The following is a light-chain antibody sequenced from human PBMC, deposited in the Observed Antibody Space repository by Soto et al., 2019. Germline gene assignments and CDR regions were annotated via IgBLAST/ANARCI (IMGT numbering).Light chain of an antibody. CDR2: AAS. CDR3: LQVYSFPRT. V-gene: IGKV1-12*01. CDR1: QDIGRR. J-gene: IGKJ1*01. Sequence: DIQMTQSPSSVSASIGDRVTITCRASQDIGRRLAWFQQKPGKAPKYLIQAASSLQGGVPSTFSGSGSGTDFTLTINTPHPEDFATYYCLQVYSFPRTFGQGTKVEIK.